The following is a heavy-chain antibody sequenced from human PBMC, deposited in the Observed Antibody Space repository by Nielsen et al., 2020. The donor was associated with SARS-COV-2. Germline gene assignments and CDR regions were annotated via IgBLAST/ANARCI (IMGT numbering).Heavy chain of an antibody. CDR2: IYSGGST. V-gene: IGHV3-66*01. CDR1: GFTVSSNY. J-gene: IGHJ3*02. D-gene: IGHD5-24*01. CDR3: ARDYGDGYYDAFDI. Sequence: GESLKISCAASGFTVSSNYMSWVRQAPGKGLEWVSVIYSGGSTYYADSVKGRFTISRDNSKNTLYLQMNSLRAEDTAVYYCARDYGDGYYDAFDIWGQGTMVTVSS.